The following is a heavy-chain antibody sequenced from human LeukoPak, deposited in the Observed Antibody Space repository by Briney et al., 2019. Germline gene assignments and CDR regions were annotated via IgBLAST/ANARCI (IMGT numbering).Heavy chain of an antibody. Sequence: GGSLRRSCAASGFTFSDYYMSWIRQAPGKGLQWVSYISSSGSTIYYADSVKGRFTISRDNAKNSLYLQMNSLRAEDTAVYYCARDQDRYSSGWYGFDPWGQGTLVTVSS. CDR1: GFTFSDYY. J-gene: IGHJ5*02. D-gene: IGHD6-19*01. CDR2: ISSSGSTI. CDR3: ARDQDRYSSGWYGFDP. V-gene: IGHV3-11*04.